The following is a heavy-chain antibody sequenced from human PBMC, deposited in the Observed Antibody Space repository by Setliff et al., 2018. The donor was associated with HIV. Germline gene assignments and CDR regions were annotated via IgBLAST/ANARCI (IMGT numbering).Heavy chain of an antibody. CDR3: VRQHGDYAFGS. CDR1: GGSFPAYY. D-gene: IGHD4-17*01. Sequence: SETLSLTCAVYGGSFPAYYWSWVRQPPGKGLEWIGEINYSGDTTYNPSLKSRVSMFIDTSKKQFSLKVASVTAADTAVYYCVRQHGDYAFGSWGQGTLVTVSS. J-gene: IGHJ5*01. CDR2: INYSGDT. V-gene: IGHV4-34*01.